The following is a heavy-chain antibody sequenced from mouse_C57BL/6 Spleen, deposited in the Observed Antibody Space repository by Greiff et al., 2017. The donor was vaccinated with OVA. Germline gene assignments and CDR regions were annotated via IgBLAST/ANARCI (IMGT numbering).Heavy chain of an antibody. V-gene: IGHV1-42*01. CDR2: INPSTGGT. Sequence: EVQLVESGPELVKPGASVKISCKASGYSFTGYYMNWVKQSPEKSLEWIGEINPSTGGTTYNQKFKAKATLTVDKSSSTAYMQLKSLKSEDSAVYYCARPYIDYWGQGTTLTVSS. J-gene: IGHJ2*01. CDR3: ARPYIDY. CDR1: GYSFTGYY.